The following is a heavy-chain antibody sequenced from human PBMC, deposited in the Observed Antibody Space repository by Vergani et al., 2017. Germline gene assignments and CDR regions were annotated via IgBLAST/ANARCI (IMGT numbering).Heavy chain of an antibody. CDR1: GYTFTSYA. Sequence: QVQLVQSGAELKKPGASVKVSCKASGYTFTSYAMNWVRQAPGQGLEWMGWINTNTGNPTYAQGFTGRFVFSLDTSVSTAYLQISSLKAEDTAVYYCARDNDASIAAADYYYYGMDVWGQGTTVTVSS. CDR2: INTNTGNP. CDR3: ARDNDASIAAADYYYYGMDV. J-gene: IGHJ6*02. D-gene: IGHD6-13*01. V-gene: IGHV7-4-1*02.